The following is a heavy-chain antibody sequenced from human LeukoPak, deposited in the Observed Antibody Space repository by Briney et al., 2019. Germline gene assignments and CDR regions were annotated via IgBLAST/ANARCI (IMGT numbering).Heavy chain of an antibody. CDR1: GYTLTELS. V-gene: IGHV1-24*01. J-gene: IGHJ4*02. CDR2: FDPEDGET. CDR3: ARGSGNYYDSSGSYPLDY. Sequence: ASVKVSCKVSGYTLTELSMHWVRQAPGKGLEWMGGFDPEDGETIYAQKFQGRVTMTEDTSTDTAYMELSSLRSDDTAVYYCARGSGNYYDSSGSYPLDYWGQGTLVTVSS. D-gene: IGHD3-22*01.